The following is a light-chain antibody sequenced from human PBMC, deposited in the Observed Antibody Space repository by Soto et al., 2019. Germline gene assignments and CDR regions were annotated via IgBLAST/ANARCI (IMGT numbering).Light chain of an antibody. Sequence: EIVLTQSPATLSLSPGERATLSCRASQSVSSYLAWYQQKPGQAPRLLIYEASNRATGIPASFSGSGSGTDFTLTISSLEPEAFAVYYWQQRSNWPQITLGQGTRLEIK. CDR2: EAS. V-gene: IGKV3-11*01. CDR3: QQRSNWPQIT. J-gene: IGKJ5*01. CDR1: QSVSSY.